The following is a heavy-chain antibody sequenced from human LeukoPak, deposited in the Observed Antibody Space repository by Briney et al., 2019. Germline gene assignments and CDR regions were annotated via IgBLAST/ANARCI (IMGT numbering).Heavy chain of an antibody. CDR3: ARLKGYCSSTSCSYYYYYGMDV. CDR2: IYPGDSDT. CDR1: GYSFTSYW. V-gene: IGHV5-51*01. D-gene: IGHD2-2*01. Sequence: GESLKISCKGSGYSFTSYWIGWVRQMPGKGLEWMGIIYPGDSDTRYSPSFQGQVTISADKSISTAYLQWSSLKASDTAMYYCARLKGYCSSTSCSYYYYYGMDVWGQGTTVTVSS. J-gene: IGHJ6*02.